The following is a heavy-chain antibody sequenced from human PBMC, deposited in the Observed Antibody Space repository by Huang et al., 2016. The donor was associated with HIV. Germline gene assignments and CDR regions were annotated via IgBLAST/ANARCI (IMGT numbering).Heavy chain of an antibody. Sequence: EAQLVESGGGLVRPGRSLRLSCTTSGFMFDNYTMIWFRQAPGKGLEWVSFIRSKTQRWTTQYAASVKGRFTISRDDSKSIAYLQMNGLKIEDTGTYYCAAWSFSDHWGRGILVTVSS. J-gene: IGHJ5*02. D-gene: IGHD1-26*01. CDR1: GFMFDNYT. CDR3: AAWSFSDH. CDR2: IRSKTQRWTT. V-gene: IGHV3-49*05.